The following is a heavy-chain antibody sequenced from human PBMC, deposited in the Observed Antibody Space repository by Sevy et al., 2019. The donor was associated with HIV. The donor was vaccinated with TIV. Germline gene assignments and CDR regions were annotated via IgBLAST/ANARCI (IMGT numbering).Heavy chain of an antibody. D-gene: IGHD6-13*01. CDR3: ARDRSSSWYVDAFDI. Sequence: GWSLRLSCAASGFTFSSYAMHWVRQAPGKGLEWVAVISYDGSNKYYADSVKGRFTISRDNSKNTLYLQMNSLRAEDTAVYYCARDRSSSWYVDAFDIWGQGTMVTVSS. CDR2: ISYDGSNK. CDR1: GFTFSSYA. V-gene: IGHV3-30-3*01. J-gene: IGHJ3*02.